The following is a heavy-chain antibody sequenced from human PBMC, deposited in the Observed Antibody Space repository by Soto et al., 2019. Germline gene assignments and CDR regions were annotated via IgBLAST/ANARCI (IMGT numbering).Heavy chain of an antibody. Sequence: GGSLRLSCAASGFSISSDAMSWVRQAPGKGLEWVSGISGSGANTNYADSVKGRFAISIDNSKNTLYLQMSSLRADDMGIYYCATYPDGAFVPPYDYWGQGTLVTVSS. CDR3: ATYPDGAFVPPYDY. V-gene: IGHV3-23*01. D-gene: IGHD2-21*01. CDR2: ISGSGANT. CDR1: GFSISSDA. J-gene: IGHJ4*02.